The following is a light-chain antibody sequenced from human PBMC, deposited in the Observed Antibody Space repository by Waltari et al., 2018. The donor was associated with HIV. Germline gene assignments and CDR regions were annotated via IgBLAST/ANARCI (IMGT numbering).Light chain of an antibody. CDR3: ATWDDSLSGVV. V-gene: IGLV1-47*01. Sequence: QSVLTQPPSESATPGQRVTISCSGSSSNIGNYYVYWYQQLPGATPKVLIFRNNRRPSGVPDRFSGSKSGTSASLAISGLRSEDEADYYCATWDDSLSGVVFGGGTKLTVL. J-gene: IGLJ2*01. CDR1: SSNIGNYY. CDR2: RNN.